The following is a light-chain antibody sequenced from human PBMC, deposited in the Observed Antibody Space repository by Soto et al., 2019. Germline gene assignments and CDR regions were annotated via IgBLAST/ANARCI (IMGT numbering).Light chain of an antibody. Sequence: ENVLTQSPGTLSLSPGERATLSCRASQNVISSYLAWYQQKPGQAPSLLVYATSSRAAGIPDRFSGSGSVTDFTLTISRLEPEDFAVYYCQQYDSSHLTFGGVTKVEIK. J-gene: IGKJ4*01. CDR1: QNVISSY. V-gene: IGKV3-20*01. CDR2: ATS. CDR3: QQYDSSHLT.